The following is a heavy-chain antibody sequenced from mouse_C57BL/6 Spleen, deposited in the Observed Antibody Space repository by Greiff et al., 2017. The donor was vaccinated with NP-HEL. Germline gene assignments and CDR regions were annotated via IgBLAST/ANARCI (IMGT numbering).Heavy chain of an antibody. CDR2: IYPGDGDT. Sequence: QVQLQQSGAELVKPGASVKISCKASGYAFSSYWMNWVKQRPGKGLEWIGQIYPGDGDTNYNGKFKGKATLTADKSSSTAYMQLSSLASEDSAVYFCARNSNYGGFAYWGQGTLVTVSA. V-gene: IGHV1-80*01. J-gene: IGHJ3*01. CDR3: ARNSNYGGFAY. CDR1: GYAFSSYW. D-gene: IGHD2-5*01.